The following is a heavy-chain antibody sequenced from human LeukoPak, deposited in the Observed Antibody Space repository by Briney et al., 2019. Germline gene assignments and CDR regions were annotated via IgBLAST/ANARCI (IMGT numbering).Heavy chain of an antibody. J-gene: IGHJ5*02. CDR1: GYSISSGYY. CDR3: ARDLAYCGGDCYS. CDR2: IYHSGST. D-gene: IGHD2-21*01. Sequence: SETLSLTCTVSGYSISSGYYWGWIRQPPGKGREWVGSIYHSGSTYYNPSLKSRVTISVDSSKNQFSLKLSSVTAADTAVYYCARDLAYCGGDCYSWGQGTLVTVSS. V-gene: IGHV4-38-2*02.